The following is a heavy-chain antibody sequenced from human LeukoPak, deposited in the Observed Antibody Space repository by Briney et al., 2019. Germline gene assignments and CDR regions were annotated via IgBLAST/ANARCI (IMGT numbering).Heavy chain of an antibody. CDR3: VRGRVATPNWFDP. CDR1: GYPFTSYD. J-gene: IGHJ5*02. CDR2: MNPNTANT. D-gene: IGHD2-15*01. V-gene: IGHV1-8*01. Sequence: ASVKVSCKASGYPFTSYDINWVRQATGQGLEWVGWMNPNTANTAYAQKFQGRVTMTRDASISTAYMELSSLRSEDTAVYYCVRGRVATPNWFDPWGQGTLVTVSS.